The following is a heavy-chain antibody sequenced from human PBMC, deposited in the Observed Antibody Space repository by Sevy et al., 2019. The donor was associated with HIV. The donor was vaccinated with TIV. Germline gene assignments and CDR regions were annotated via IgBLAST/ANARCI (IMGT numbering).Heavy chain of an antibody. CDR3: AGHGEDYSNYVGGWFDP. D-gene: IGHD4-4*01. Sequence: SETLSLTCTVSGGSISSSSYYWGWIRQPPGKGLEWIGSIYYSGSTYYNPSLKSRVTISVDTSKNQFSLKLSSVTAADTAVYYGAGHGEDYSNYVGGWFDPWGQGTLVTVSS. J-gene: IGHJ5*02. CDR1: GGSISSSSYY. CDR2: IYYSGST. V-gene: IGHV4-39*01.